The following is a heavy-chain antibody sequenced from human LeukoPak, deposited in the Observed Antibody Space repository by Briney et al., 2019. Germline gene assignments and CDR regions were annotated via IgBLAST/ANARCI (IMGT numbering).Heavy chain of an antibody. Sequence: ASVKVSCKASGYTFTGYCMHWVRQAPGQGLEWMGWINPNSGGTNYAQKFQGRVTMTRDTSISTAYMELSRLRSDDTAVYYCARDLWGHGVAGTGYWGQGTLVTVSS. CDR2: INPNSGGT. J-gene: IGHJ4*02. CDR3: ARDLWGHGVAGTGY. D-gene: IGHD6-19*01. V-gene: IGHV1-2*02. CDR1: GYTFTGYC.